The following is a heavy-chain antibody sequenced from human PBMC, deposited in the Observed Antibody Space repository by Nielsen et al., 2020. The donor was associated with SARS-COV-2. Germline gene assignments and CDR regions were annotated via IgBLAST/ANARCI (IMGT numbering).Heavy chain of an antibody. CDR1: GYRFSSSG. CDR2: ISTYNGNT. V-gene: IGHV1-18*01. D-gene: IGHD2-15*01. Sequence: ASVKVSCKTSGYRFSSSGIGWVRQAPGQGLEWMGYISTYNGNTKYAQKVQGRVTMTTDTSTSTAYMELTSLRSDDTAVYYCARGGAAGYCSGGSCYGGFDPWGQGTLVTVSS. CDR3: ARGGAAGYCSGGSCYGGFDP. J-gene: IGHJ5*02.